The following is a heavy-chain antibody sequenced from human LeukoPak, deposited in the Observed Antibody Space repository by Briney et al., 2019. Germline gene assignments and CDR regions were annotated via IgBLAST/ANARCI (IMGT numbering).Heavy chain of an antibody. CDR3: AKAADSSGYYHDAFDI. J-gene: IGHJ3*02. D-gene: IGHD3-22*01. Sequence: GGSLRLSCAASGFTFSSYSMNWVRQAPGKGLEWVSSISSSSSYIYYADSVKGRFTISRDNAKNSLYLQMNSLRAEDTALYYCAKAADSSGYYHDAFDIWGQGTMVTVSS. V-gene: IGHV3-21*04. CDR1: GFTFSSYS. CDR2: ISSSSSYI.